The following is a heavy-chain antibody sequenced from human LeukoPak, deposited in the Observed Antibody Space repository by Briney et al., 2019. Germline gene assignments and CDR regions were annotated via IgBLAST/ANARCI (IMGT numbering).Heavy chain of an antibody. V-gene: IGHV3-21*04. CDR3: AKSRIVVVTAIDY. CDR1: GFSFTSYT. CDR2: ISSSSTYT. Sequence: PGESLRLSCAASGFSFTSYTMNWVRQAPGKGLEWVSSISSSSTYTHYADSVKVRFTISRDNSKNTLHLQMNNLRAEDTAIYYCAKSRIVVVTAIDYWGQGILVTVSS. D-gene: IGHD2-21*02. J-gene: IGHJ4*02.